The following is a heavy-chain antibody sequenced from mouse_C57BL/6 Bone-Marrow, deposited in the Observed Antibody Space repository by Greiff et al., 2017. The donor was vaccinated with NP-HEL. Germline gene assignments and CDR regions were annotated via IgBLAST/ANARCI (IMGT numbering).Heavy chain of an antibody. Sequence: VKLQESGAELARPGASVKLSCKASGYTFTSYGISWVKQRTGQGLEWIGEIYPRSGNTYYNEKFKGKATLTADKSSSTAYMELRSLTSEDPAVYFCARRVHYGPLDYWGQGTTLPVSS. J-gene: IGHJ2*01. V-gene: IGHV1-81*01. CDR2: IYPRSGNT. CDR3: ARRVHYGPLDY. D-gene: IGHD1-1*02. CDR1: GYTFTSYG.